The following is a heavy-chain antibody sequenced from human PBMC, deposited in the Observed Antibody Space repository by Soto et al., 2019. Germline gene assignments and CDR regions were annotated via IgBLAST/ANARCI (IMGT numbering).Heavy chain of an antibody. D-gene: IGHD1-26*01. CDR1: GFTFSSYA. CDR3: ARGEREWELPFDY. J-gene: IGHJ4*02. Sequence: GGSLRLSCAASGFTFSSYAMHWVRQAPGKGLEWVAVISYDGSNKYYADSVKGRFTISRDNSKNTLYLQMNSLRAEDTAVYYCARGEREWELPFDYWGQGTLVTVSS. V-gene: IGHV3-30-3*01. CDR2: ISYDGSNK.